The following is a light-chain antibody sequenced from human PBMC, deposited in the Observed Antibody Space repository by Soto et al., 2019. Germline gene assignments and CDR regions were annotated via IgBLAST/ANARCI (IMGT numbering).Light chain of an antibody. Sequence: IVCTQCPSTLSLSPGERATLSCRASQSVSSSYLAWYQQKPGQAPRRLIYGASSRATGIPDRFSGSGSGTDFTLTISRLEPEDFAVYYCQQYGSSPLTFGGGTKVDIK. J-gene: IGKJ4*01. V-gene: IGKV3-20*01. CDR1: QSVSSSY. CDR3: QQYGSSPLT. CDR2: GAS.